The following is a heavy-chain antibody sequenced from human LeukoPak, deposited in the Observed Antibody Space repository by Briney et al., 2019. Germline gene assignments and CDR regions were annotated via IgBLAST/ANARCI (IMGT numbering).Heavy chain of an antibody. J-gene: IGHJ3*02. CDR1: GFTFSSYS. CDR2: ISRSSSTI. Sequence: GGSLRLSCAASGFTFSSYSMNWVRQAPGKGLEWVSHISRSSSTIYYADSVEGRFTISRDNAKNSLYLQMNSLRAEDTAVYYCAKDTWEVRGVITYAFDIWGQGTMVTVSS. D-gene: IGHD3-10*01. CDR3: AKDTWEVRGVITYAFDI. V-gene: IGHV3-48*04.